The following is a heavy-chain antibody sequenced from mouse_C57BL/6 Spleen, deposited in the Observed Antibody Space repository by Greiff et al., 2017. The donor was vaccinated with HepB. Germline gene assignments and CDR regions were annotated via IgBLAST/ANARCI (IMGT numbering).Heavy chain of an antibody. J-gene: IGHJ4*01. V-gene: IGHV1-69*01. CDR1: GYTFTSYW. D-gene: IGHD2-1*01. CDR2: IDPSDSYT. Sequence: QVQLQQPGAELVMPEASVKLSCKASGYTFTSYWMHWVKQRPGQGLEWIGEIDPSDSYTNYNQKFKGKSTLTVDKSSSTAYMQLSSLTSEDSAVYYCAILYGNYTADAMDYWGQGTSVTVSS. CDR3: AILYGNYTADAMDY.